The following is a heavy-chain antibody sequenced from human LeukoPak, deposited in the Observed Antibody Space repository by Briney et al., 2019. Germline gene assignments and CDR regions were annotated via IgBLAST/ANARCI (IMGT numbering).Heavy chain of an antibody. Sequence: SETLSLTCAVYGGSFSGYYWSWIRQPPGKGLEWIGEINHSGNTNYNPSLKSRVTISVDTSKNQFSLKLRSVTAADTAMYYCATSPHYDYSRGTYWYFDIWGRGTLVAVSS. V-gene: IGHV4-34*01. D-gene: IGHD3-22*01. CDR1: GGSFSGYY. CDR3: ATSPHYDYSRGTYWYFDI. J-gene: IGHJ2*01. CDR2: INHSGNT.